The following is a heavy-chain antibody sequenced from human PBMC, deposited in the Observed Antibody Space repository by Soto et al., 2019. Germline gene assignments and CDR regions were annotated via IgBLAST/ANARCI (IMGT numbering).Heavy chain of an antibody. CDR1: GFTFSNYW. D-gene: IGHD3-9*01. CDR3: VRAPNDWYGIDY. J-gene: IGHJ4*02. Sequence: EVQLVESGGGLVQPGGSLRLSCAASGFTFSNYWMHWVRLPPGKGLLWVSRINIGGSAANYAGSVEGRFTASRDDAKTTLSLQMNSLRDDATPVSYCVRAPNDWYGIDYWGQGAPVTVSS. V-gene: IGHV3-74*01. CDR2: INIGGSAA.